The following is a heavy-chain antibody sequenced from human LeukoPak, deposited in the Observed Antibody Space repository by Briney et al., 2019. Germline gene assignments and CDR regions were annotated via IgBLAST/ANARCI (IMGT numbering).Heavy chain of an antibody. CDR1: GFTFSSYA. D-gene: IGHD6-19*01. CDR3: ARDYSSGWYTDY. CDR2: ISGSGGTT. J-gene: IGHJ4*02. V-gene: IGHV3-23*01. Sequence: GGSLRLSCAAAGFTFSSYAMGWVRQAPGKGLEWVSAISGSGGTTYYADSVKGRFTISRDNAKNSLYLQMNSLRAEDTAVYYCARDYSSGWYTDYWGQGTLVTVSS.